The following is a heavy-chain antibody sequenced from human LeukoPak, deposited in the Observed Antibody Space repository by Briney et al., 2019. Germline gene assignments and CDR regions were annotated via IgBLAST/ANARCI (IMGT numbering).Heavy chain of an antibody. V-gene: IGHV1-69*13. CDR2: IIPIFGTA. CDR3: ARDSGYSSGWSH. CDR1: GGTFSSYA. D-gene: IGHD6-19*01. J-gene: IGHJ4*02. Sequence: SVKVSCKASGGTFSSYAISWVRQAPGQGLEWMGGIIPIFGTANYAQKFQGKVTITADESTSTAYMELSSLRSEDTAVYYCARDSGYSSGWSHWGQGTLVTVSS.